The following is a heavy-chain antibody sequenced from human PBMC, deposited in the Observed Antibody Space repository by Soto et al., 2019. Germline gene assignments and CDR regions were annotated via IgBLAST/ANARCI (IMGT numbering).Heavy chain of an antibody. CDR3: ARNAWSGYYPLSY. V-gene: IGHV1-2*02. Sequence: ASVKVSCKASGYTFTGYYMHWVRQAPGQGLEWMGWINPNSGGTNYAQKFQGRVTMTRDTSISTAYMELSRLRSDDTAVYYCARNAWSGYYPLSYWGQGTLVTVSS. J-gene: IGHJ4*02. D-gene: IGHD3-3*01. CDR2: INPNSGGT. CDR1: GYTFTGYY.